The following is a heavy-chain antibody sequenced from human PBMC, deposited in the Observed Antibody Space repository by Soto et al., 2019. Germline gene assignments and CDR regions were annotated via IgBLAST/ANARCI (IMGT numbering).Heavy chain of an antibody. CDR1: GFTFSSDG. J-gene: IGHJ4*02. Sequence: GGSLRLSCAASGFTFSSDGMHWVRQAPVKGLEWVAVISYDGSNKYYADSVKGRFTISRDNSKNTLYLQMNSLRAEDTAVYYCANDDDLRLFDYWGQGTLVTVSS. CDR2: ISYDGSNK. CDR3: ANDDDLRLFDY. D-gene: IGHD3-16*01. V-gene: IGHV3-30*18.